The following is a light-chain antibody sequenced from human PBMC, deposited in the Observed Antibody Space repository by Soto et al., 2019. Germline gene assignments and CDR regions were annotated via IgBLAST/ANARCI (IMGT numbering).Light chain of an antibody. CDR1: QSVSSN. CDR3: QQYNNWPPLT. CDR2: GAS. Sequence: MIQSPASLSVSQGARAPLSCSASQSVSSNLAWYQQKPGQAPRLLIYGASTRATGIPARFSGSGSGTEFTLTISSLQSEDFAVYYCQQYNNWPPLTFGGGTKVDI. J-gene: IGKJ4*01. V-gene: IGKV3D-15*01.